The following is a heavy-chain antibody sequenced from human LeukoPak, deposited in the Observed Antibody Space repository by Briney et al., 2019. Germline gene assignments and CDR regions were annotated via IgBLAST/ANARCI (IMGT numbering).Heavy chain of an antibody. J-gene: IGHJ4*02. D-gene: IGHD3-10*01. V-gene: IGHV4-61*02. CDR2: IYTSGST. Sequence: SQTLSLTCTVSGGSISSGSYYWSWIRQPAGKGLEWIGRIYTSGSTNYNPSLKSRVTISVDTSKNQFSLELSSVTAADTAVYYCARALKVRGAIRYYFDYWGQGTLVTVSS. CDR1: GGSISSGSYY. CDR3: ARALKVRGAIRYYFDY.